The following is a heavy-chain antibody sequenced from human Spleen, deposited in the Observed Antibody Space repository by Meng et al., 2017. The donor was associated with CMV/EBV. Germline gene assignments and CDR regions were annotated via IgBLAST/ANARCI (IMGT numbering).Heavy chain of an antibody. CDR2: INGGGTIK. D-gene: IGHD5-24*01. Sequence: GESLKISCAASGFTFSHYEMNWVRQAPGKGLEWLSYINGGGTIKYYAESVKGRFTISRDNARNSLFLQMNSLRDEDTATYYCARVEKATIYYWGQGTPVTVSS. CDR3: ARVEKATIYY. CDR1: GFTFSHYE. J-gene: IGHJ4*01. V-gene: IGHV3-48*03.